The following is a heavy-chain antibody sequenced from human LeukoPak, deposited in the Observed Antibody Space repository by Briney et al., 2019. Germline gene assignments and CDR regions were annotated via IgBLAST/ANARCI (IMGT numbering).Heavy chain of an antibody. D-gene: IGHD6-13*01. V-gene: IGHV3-23*01. CDR1: GFTFSSYA. CDR3: ARRRAYSSSWYYFDY. Sequence: GGSLRLSCAASGFTFSSYAMSWVRQAPGKGLDWVSAISGSGGSTYYADSVKGRFTISRDNSKNTLYLQMNSLRAEDTAVYYCARRRAYSSSWYYFDYWGQGTLVTVSS. J-gene: IGHJ4*02. CDR2: ISGSGGST.